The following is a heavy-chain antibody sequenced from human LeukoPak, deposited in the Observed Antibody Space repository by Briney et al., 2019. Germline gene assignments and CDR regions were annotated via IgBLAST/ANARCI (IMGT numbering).Heavy chain of an antibody. Sequence: GASVKVSCKASGGTFSSYGISWVRQAPGQGLEWMGWINTNTGNPTYAQGFTGRFVFSLDTSVSTAYLQISSLKPEDTAVYYCAKQGPGYCGSTSCYGVDYWGQGTLVTVSS. D-gene: IGHD2-2*01. J-gene: IGHJ4*02. CDR2: INTNTGNP. CDR1: GGTFSSYG. V-gene: IGHV7-4-1*02. CDR3: AKQGPGYCGSTSCYGVDY.